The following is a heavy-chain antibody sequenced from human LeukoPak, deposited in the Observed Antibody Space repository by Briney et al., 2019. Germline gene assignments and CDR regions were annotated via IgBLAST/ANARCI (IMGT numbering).Heavy chain of an antibody. D-gene: IGHD6-19*01. CDR3: ARVRAVGGFYAFDI. V-gene: IGHV1-8*03. Sequence: ASVKVSCKASGYTFTGYYMHWVRQAPGQGLEWMGWMNPNSGNTGYAQKFQGRVTITRNTSISTAYMELSSLRSEDTAVYYCARVRAVGGFYAFDIWGQGTMVTVSS. CDR1: GYTFTGYY. CDR2: MNPNSGNT. J-gene: IGHJ3*02.